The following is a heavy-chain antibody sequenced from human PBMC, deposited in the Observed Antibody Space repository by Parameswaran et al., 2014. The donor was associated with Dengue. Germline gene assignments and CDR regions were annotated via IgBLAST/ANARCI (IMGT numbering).Heavy chain of an antibody. D-gene: IGHD4-11*01. CDR3: ARADDYDAFDI. V-gene: IGHV1-2*02. J-gene: IGHJ3*02. CDR2: INPNSGGT. Sequence: VRQMPGKGLEWMGWINPNSGGTNYAQKFQGRVTMTRDTSISTAYMELSRLRSDDTAVYYCARADDYDAFDIWGQGTMVTVSS.